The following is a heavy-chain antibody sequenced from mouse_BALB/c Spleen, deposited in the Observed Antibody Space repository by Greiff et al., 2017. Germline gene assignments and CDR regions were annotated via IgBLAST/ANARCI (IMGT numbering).Heavy chain of an antibody. D-gene: IGHD2-1*01. J-gene: IGHJ4*01. CDR2: ISDGGSYT. CDR3: ARGGDYGNYVRYAMDY. CDR1: GFTFSDYY. Sequence: EVHLVESGGGLVKPGGSLKLSCAASGFTFSDYYMYWVRQTPEKRLEWVATISDGGSYTYYPDSVKGRFTISRDNAKNNLYLQMSSLKSEDSAMYYCARGGDYGNYVRYAMDYWGQGTSVTVSS. V-gene: IGHV5-4*02.